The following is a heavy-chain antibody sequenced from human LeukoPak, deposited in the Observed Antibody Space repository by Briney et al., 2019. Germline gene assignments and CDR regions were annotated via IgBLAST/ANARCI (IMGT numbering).Heavy chain of an antibody. CDR3: ARVVAGTGYDY. D-gene: IGHD6-19*01. CDR1: GFTFSSYD. Sequence: GGSLRLSCAASGFTFSSYDMHWVRQATGIGLEWVSAIGTAGDTYYPGSVKGRFTISRENAKNSLYLQMNSLRAGDTAVYYCARVVAGTGYDYWGQGTLVTVSS. V-gene: IGHV3-13*01. J-gene: IGHJ4*02. CDR2: IGTAGDT.